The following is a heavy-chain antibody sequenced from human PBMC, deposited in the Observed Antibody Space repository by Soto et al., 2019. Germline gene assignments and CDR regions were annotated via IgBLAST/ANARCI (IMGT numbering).Heavy chain of an antibody. V-gene: IGHV1-18*01. J-gene: IGHJ4*02. Sequence: ASVKVSCKASGYTFTSYGISWVRQAPGQGLEWMGWISAHNGNTNYAQKLQGRVTMTTDTSTSTAYMELRSLRSDDTAVYYCARVLGRVRGVIISPPDFDYWGQGTLVTVSS. D-gene: IGHD3-10*01. CDR1: GYTFTSYG. CDR2: ISAHNGNT. CDR3: ARVLGRVRGVIISPPDFDY.